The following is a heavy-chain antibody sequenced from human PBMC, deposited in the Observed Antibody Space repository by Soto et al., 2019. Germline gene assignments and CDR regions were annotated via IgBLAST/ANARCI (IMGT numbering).Heavy chain of an antibody. Sequence: QVQLLQSGTELRQPGSSVTISCTPSGGTFVSSAFAWVRQAPGGRIEWMGGIIPILGTTKYAEKFLGRFTIRADDSSRTAFLELSSLTVDDTAVYFCAKKNPRGDSNKAWLDPWGQGTLVTVST. V-gene: IGHV1-69*01. J-gene: IGHJ5*02. CDR3: AKKNPRGDSNKAWLDP. CDR2: IIPILGTT. CDR1: GGTFVSSA. D-gene: IGHD2-8*01.